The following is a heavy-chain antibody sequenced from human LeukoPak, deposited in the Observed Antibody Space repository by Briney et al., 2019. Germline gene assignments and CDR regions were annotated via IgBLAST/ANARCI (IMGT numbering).Heavy chain of an antibody. Sequence: GGSLRLSCEAPGFTLNTHAMSGCRQGPGKGLGWVASFTSSGLIPDSTDSVKGRFTISRDNSKNTLYLQMNSLRGEDTAVYYCAKDRPNFYETSGSYYKIKGDFWGQGSLVTVSS. J-gene: IGHJ4*02. D-gene: IGHD3-10*01. CDR1: GFTLNTHA. CDR2: FTSSGLIP. CDR3: AKDRPNFYETSGSYYKIKGDF. V-gene: IGHV3-23*01.